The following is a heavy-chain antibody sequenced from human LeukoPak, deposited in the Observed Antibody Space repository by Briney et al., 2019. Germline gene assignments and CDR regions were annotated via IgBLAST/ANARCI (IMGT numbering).Heavy chain of an antibody. D-gene: IGHD3-16*02. CDR1: GFTFSSYA. CDR3: AKEGSYYDYVWGSYRPFDY. Sequence: GGSLRLSCAASGFTFSSYAMSWVRQAPGKGLEWVSAISGSGGSTYYADSVKGRFTISRDNSKNTLYLQMNSLRAEDTAVYYRAKEGSYYDYVWGSYRPFDYWGQGTLVTVSS. J-gene: IGHJ4*02. V-gene: IGHV3-23*01. CDR2: ISGSGGST.